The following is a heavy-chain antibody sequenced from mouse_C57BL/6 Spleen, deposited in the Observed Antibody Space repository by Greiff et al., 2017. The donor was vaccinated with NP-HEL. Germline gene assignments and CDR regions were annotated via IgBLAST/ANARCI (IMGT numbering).Heavy chain of an antibody. CDR3: ARGGQLRLFAY. CDR2: INPNNGGT. J-gene: IGHJ3*01. Sequence: VQLKQSGPELVKPGASVKISCKASGYTFTDYYMNWVKQSHGKSLEWIGDINPNNGGTSYNQKFKGKATLTVDKSSSTAYMELRSLTSEDSAVYYCARGGQLRLFAYWGQGTLVTVSA. CDR1: GYTFTDYY. V-gene: IGHV1-26*01. D-gene: IGHD3-2*02.